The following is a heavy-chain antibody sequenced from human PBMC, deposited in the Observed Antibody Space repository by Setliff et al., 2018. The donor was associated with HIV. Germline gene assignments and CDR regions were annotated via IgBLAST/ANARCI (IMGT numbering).Heavy chain of an antibody. Sequence: SETLSLTCTVSGGSIRSSSYYWGWIRQPPGKGLEWIGSMYYSGSTYYNPSLKSRVTISVDTSKNQFSLKLSSVAAADTAVYYCARGAMVRGVIIRLDYWGQGALVTVSS. D-gene: IGHD3-10*01. CDR1: GGSIRSSSYY. CDR3: ARGAMVRGVIIRLDY. CDR2: MYYSGST. V-gene: IGHV4-39*01. J-gene: IGHJ4*02.